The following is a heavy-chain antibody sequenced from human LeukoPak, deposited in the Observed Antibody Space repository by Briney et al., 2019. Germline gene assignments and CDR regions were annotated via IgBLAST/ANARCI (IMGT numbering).Heavy chain of an antibody. CDR1: GGSISSYY. CDR3: ARDRRITMGRGVNPTNNWFDP. J-gene: IGHJ5*02. CDR2: IYYSGST. D-gene: IGHD3-10*01. Sequence: SETLSLTCTVSGGSISSYYWSWIRQPPGKGLEWIGYIYYSGSTNYNPSLKSRVTISVDTSKNQFSLKLSSVTAADTAVYYCARDRRITMGRGVNPTNNWFDPWGQGTLVTVSS. V-gene: IGHV4-59*01.